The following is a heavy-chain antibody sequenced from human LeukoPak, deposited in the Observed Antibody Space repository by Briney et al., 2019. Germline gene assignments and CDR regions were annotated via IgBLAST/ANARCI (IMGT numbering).Heavy chain of an antibody. CDR1: GFTFSSYG. CDR3: ARDLLLEWLLFDYYYYGMDV. V-gene: IGHV3-33*01. Sequence: GGSLRLSCAASGFTFSSYGMHWVRQAPGKGLEWVAVIWYDGSNKYYADSVKGRFTISRDNSKNTLYLQMNSLRAEDTAVYYSARDLLLEWLLFDYYYYGMDVWGQGTTVTVSS. J-gene: IGHJ6*02. CDR2: IWYDGSNK. D-gene: IGHD3-3*01.